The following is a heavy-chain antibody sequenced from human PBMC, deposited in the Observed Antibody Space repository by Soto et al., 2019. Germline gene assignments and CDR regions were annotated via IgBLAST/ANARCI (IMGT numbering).Heavy chain of an antibody. J-gene: IGHJ4*02. CDR2: TYYTGRA. CDR1: GDSISTYY. V-gene: IGHV4-59*13. D-gene: IGHD2-21*01. Sequence: QVQLQASGPGLVKPSAPLSLTCTVSGDSISTYYWNWIRQPLGKGLEWIGYTYYTGRANYNPSLKSRVTISLDTSRNQISLNLNSVTAADTAIYYCARDVVGLTHFDYWGQGILVTVSS. CDR3: ARDVVGLTHFDY.